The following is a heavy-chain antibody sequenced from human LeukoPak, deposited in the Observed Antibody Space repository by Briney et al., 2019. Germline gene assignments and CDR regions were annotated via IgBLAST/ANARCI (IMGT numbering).Heavy chain of an antibody. J-gene: IGHJ5*02. D-gene: IGHD6-13*01. Sequence: SETLSLTCAVSGGSFSGYYWSWIRQPPGKGLEWIGEINHSGSTNYNPSLKSRVTISVDTSKNQFSLKLSSVTAADTAVYYCARTPDSSSWDWFDPWGQGTLVTVSS. CDR3: ARTPDSSSWDWFDP. CDR2: INHSGST. V-gene: IGHV4-34*01. CDR1: GGSFSGYY.